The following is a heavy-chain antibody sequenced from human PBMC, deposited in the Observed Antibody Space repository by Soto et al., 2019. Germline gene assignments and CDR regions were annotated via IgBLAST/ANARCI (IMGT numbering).Heavy chain of an antibody. CDR1: GGSISSYY. CDR2: IYYSGST. CDR3: ARGITPGIAAAATWFDP. J-gene: IGHJ5*02. V-gene: IGHV4-59*01. Sequence: SETLSLTCTVSGGSISSYYWSWIRQPPGKGLEWIGYIYYSGSTNYNPPLKSRVTISVDTSKNQFSLKLSSVTAADTAVYYCARGITPGIAAAATWFDPWGQGTLVTVSS. D-gene: IGHD6-13*01.